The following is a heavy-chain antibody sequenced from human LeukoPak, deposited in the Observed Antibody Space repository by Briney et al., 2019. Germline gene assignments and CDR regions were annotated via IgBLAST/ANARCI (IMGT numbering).Heavy chain of an antibody. CDR3: ASAPDSSSTYYYYYMDV. D-gene: IGHD6-6*01. CDR1: GGTFSSYA. V-gene: IGHV1-69*13. CDR2: IIPIFGTA. Sequence: GASVKVSCKASGGTFSSYAMSWVRQAPGQGLEWMGGIIPIFGTANYAQKFQGRVTITADESTSTAYMELSSLRSEDTAVYYCASAPDSSSTYYYYYMDVWGKGTTVTVSS. J-gene: IGHJ6*03.